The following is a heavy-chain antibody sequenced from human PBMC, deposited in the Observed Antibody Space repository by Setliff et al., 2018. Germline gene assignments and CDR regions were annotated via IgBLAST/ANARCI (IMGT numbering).Heavy chain of an antibody. CDR3: ARAVPRGATPDYWYFDL. CDR1: GGSFSGYH. D-gene: IGHD2-2*01. V-gene: IGHV4-34*01. Sequence: TSETLSLTCAVYGGSFSGYHWSWIRQAPGKGLEWIGSIYHSGSTYFNPSLKSRVTISVDTPKNQFSLKLNSVTAADTTVYYCARAVPRGATPDYWYFDLWGRGTLVTVSS. CDR2: IYHSGST. J-gene: IGHJ2*01.